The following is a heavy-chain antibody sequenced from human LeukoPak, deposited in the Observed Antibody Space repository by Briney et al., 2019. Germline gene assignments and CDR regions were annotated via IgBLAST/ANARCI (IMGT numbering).Heavy chain of an antibody. CDR1: GFTFSNFA. D-gene: IGHD2-15*01. CDR2: ISGSGGST. CDR3: AKFLGPNCSGGSCYSPFDY. Sequence: PGGSLRLSCAASGFTFSNFAVSWVRQAPGKGLEWVSAISGSGGSTYYADSVKGRFTISRDNSKNTLYLQMNSLRAEDTAVYYCAKFLGPNCSGGSCYSPFDYWGQGTLVTVSS. V-gene: IGHV3-23*01. J-gene: IGHJ4*02.